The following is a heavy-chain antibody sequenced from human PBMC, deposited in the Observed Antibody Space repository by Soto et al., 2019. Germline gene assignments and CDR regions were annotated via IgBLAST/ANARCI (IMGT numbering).Heavy chain of an antibody. D-gene: IGHD1-26*01. CDR2: ISSSSSYI. V-gene: IGHV3-21*01. CDR3: ARDPMRGGYGRFDY. J-gene: IGHJ4*02. CDR1: GFTFSSYS. Sequence: GGSLRLSCAASGFTFSSYSMNWVRQAPGKGLEWVSSISSSSSYIYYADSVKGRFTISRDNAKNSLYLQMNSLRAEDTAVYYCARDPMRGGYGRFDYWGQGTLVTVSS.